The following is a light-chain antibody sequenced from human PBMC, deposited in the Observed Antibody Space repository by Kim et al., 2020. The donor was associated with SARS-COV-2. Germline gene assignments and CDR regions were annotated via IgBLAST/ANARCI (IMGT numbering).Light chain of an antibody. CDR1: SLRSYY. Sequence: SSELTQDPAVSVALGQTVRITCQGDSLRSYYASWYQQKPGQAPVRVIYGKNNRPSGIPDRFSGSSSGNTASFTITGAQAEDEADYYCNSWDSSGNHPVFGGGTQLTVL. CDR3: NSWDSSGNHPV. J-gene: IGLJ2*01. CDR2: GKN. V-gene: IGLV3-19*02.